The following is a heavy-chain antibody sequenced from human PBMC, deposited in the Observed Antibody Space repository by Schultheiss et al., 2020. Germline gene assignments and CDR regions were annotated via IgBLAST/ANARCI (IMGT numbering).Heavy chain of an antibody. D-gene: IGHD1-7*01. Sequence: GGSLRLSCKGSGYSFTNSWIGWVRQMPGKGLEWMGIIYPGDSDTRYSPSFQGQVTISADKSISTAYLQWSSLKASDTAMYYCARQLELLSGAFDIWGQGTMVTVSS. V-gene: IGHV5-51*01. CDR1: GYSFTNSW. CDR3: ARQLELLSGAFDI. CDR2: IYPGDSDT. J-gene: IGHJ3*02.